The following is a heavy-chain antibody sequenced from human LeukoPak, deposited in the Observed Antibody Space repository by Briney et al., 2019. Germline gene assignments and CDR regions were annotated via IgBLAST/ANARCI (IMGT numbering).Heavy chain of an antibody. V-gene: IGHV3-15*01. CDR1: GFTFSDAW. Sequence: GGSLRLSCAASGFTFSDAWMTWVRQAPGKGLEWVGLIKSNTHGGTTDYAAPVKGRFTISGDDSKNTLYLQMNSLRTEDTAVDYCATKGPTGYEVIYWGRGTLVTVSS. D-gene: IGHD6-13*01. CDR3: ATKGPTGYEVIY. J-gene: IGHJ4*02. CDR2: IKSNTHGGTT.